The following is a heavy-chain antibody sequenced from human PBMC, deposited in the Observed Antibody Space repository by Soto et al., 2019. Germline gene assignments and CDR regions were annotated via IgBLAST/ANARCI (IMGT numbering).Heavy chain of an antibody. CDR3: ARASYYYNTSALRAWFDP. CDR1: GFTFSSYG. D-gene: IGHD3-22*01. V-gene: IGHV3-23*01. Sequence: GGSLRLSCAASGFTFSSYGMHWVRQAPGKGLEWVSGISGSGGSTYDADSVKGRFTISRDNSKHTLYLQMNSLRAEDTAKYYCARASYYYNTSALRAWFDPWGQGTLVTVSS. CDR2: ISGSGGST. J-gene: IGHJ5*02.